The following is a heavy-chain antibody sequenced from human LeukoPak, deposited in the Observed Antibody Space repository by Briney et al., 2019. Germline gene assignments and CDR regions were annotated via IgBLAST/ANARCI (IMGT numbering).Heavy chain of an antibody. CDR2: IKQDGSEK. D-gene: IGHD1-20*01. V-gene: IGHV3-7*03. Sequence: GGSLRLSCAASGFTFSSYWMAWVRQVPGKGLEWVADIKQDGSEKYYVDSVKGRFTISRDNAKNSLYLQMNSLRVEDTAVYYCAKDFTWVNWNPSVGPIFDYWGQGTLVTVSS. CDR3: AKDFTWVNWNPSVGPIFDY. J-gene: IGHJ4*02. CDR1: GFTFSSYW.